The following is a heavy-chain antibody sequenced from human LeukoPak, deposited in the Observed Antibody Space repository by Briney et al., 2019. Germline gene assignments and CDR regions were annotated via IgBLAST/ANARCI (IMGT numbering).Heavy chain of an antibody. CDR2: INYRGFT. CDR3: AGVFSGRRPFEL. CDR1: GDSINSYY. V-gene: IGHV4-59*01. J-gene: IGHJ4*02. Sequence: SETLSLTCTVPGDSINSYYWNWIRQPPGKGLEWIGYINYRGFTNYNPSLKSRVSTSIDTSKKQFSLKLSSVTAADTAIYYCAGVFSGRRPFELWGKGTLVTVSS. D-gene: IGHD3-10*01.